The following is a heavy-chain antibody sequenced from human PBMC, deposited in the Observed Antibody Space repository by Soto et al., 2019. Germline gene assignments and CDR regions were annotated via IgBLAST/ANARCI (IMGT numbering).Heavy chain of an antibody. D-gene: IGHD3-3*01. Sequence: QVQLVESGGGVVQPGRSLRLSCAASGFSFSSYCMHWVRQAPGKGLEWVSVISYDGSNNYYADAVKGLTTISRDNSKTTLHQKKNSMRAEDTAVYYSAYRSILGVAFHYWGQGTLVTVSS. CDR2: ISYDGSNN. V-gene: IGHV3-33*01. J-gene: IGHJ4*02. CDR3: AYRSILGVAFHY. CDR1: GFSFSSYC.